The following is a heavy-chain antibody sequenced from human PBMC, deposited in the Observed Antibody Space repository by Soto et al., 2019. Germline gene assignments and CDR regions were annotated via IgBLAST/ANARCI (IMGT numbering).Heavy chain of an antibody. Sequence: SETLSLTCAVYGGSFSGYYWSWIRQPPGKGLEWIGEINHSGSTNYNPSLKSRVTISVDTSKNQFSLKLSSVTAADTAVYYCARGSIAARRMGYYYYGMDVWGQGTTVTVSS. V-gene: IGHV4-34*01. D-gene: IGHD6-6*01. CDR2: INHSGST. CDR1: GGSFSGYY. J-gene: IGHJ6*02. CDR3: ARGSIAARRMGYYYYGMDV.